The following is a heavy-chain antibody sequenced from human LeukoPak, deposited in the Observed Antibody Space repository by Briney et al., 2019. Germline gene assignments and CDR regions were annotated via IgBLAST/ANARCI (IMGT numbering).Heavy chain of an antibody. CDR2: IKNKGNSYTT. CDR1: GFTFSDHY. V-gene: IGHV3-72*01. J-gene: IGHJ4*02. CDR3: TTQYSSGPPGY. Sequence: GGSLRLSCAASGFTFSDHYMAWVRQAPGKGLEWVGRIKNKGNSYTTEYAASVKGRFTISRDDSSNSLFLQMNSLKTEDTAVYYCTTQYSSGPPGYWGQGTLVTVSS. D-gene: IGHD6-19*01.